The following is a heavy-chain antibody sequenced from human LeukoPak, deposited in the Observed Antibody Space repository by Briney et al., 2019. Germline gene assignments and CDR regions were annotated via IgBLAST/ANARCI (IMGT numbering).Heavy chain of an antibody. J-gene: IGHJ4*01. CDR2: ISRSSTNI. D-gene: IGHD5-24*01. Sequence: PGGSLRLSCAASGFAFSSYSFSWVRQAPGKGLEWVSYISRSSTNILYADSLKDRFTISRDDARDSLYLQISSLRAEDTAVYYCASSYRWLHYSEQWGHGTLVTVSS. CDR1: GFAFSSYS. V-gene: IGHV3-21*01. CDR3: ASSYRWLHYSEQ.